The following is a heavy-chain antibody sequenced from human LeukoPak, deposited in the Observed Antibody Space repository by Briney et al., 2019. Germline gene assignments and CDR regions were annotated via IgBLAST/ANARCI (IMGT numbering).Heavy chain of an antibody. D-gene: IGHD1-14*01. J-gene: IGHJ4*02. Sequence: ASVKVSCKTSRYTFTGYYMNWVRQAPGQGFEWMGWINPNTGEINYAQKFQGRVTMTRDTSVSTAYMQLSSLRSEDTAVYYCASGNNCDYWGQGTLVTVSS. CDR2: INPNTGEI. CDR3: ASGNNCDY. CDR1: RYTFTGYY. V-gene: IGHV1-2*02.